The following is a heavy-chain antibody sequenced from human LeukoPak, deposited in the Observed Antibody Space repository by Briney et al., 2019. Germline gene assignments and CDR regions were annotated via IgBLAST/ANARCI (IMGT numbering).Heavy chain of an antibody. V-gene: IGHV3-23*03. CDR2: IYTGGST. J-gene: IGHJ4*02. Sequence: PGGSLRLSCAASGFTFSSYAMSWVRQAPGEGLEWVSVIYTGGSTYYADSVKGRFTISRDNSKNTLYLQMNSLRAEDTAVYYCAKSSYYDSSGYYREYYFDYWGQGTLVTVSS. CDR3: AKSSYYDSSGYYREYYFDY. D-gene: IGHD3-22*01. CDR1: GFTFSSYA.